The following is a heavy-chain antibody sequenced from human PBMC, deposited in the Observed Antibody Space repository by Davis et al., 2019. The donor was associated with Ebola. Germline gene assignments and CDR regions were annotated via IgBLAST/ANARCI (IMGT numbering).Heavy chain of an antibody. J-gene: IGHJ4*02. CDR3: ERVLHHDYTEPFDY. CDR2: IIPFFGTA. V-gene: IGHV1-69*13. Sequence: SVQVSCKASASIFISYPNSWLRQPPARGLERMGGIIPFFGTANYAQKFQGRVTITADESTSTAYIELSSRRTEDTDVYYCERVLHHDYTEPFDYWGQGTLVTVSS. CDR1: ASIFISYP. D-gene: IGHD4-11*01.